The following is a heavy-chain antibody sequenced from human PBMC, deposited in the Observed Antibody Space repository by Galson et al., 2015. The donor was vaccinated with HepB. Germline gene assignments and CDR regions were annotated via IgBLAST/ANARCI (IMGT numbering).Heavy chain of an antibody. V-gene: IGHV1-69*04. Sequence: SVKVSCKASGGTFSSYTISWVRQAPGQGLEWMGRIIPILGIANYAQKFQGRVTITADKSTSTAYMELSSLRSEDTAVYYCARDMGRSGWYVHWFDPWGQGTLVTVSS. J-gene: IGHJ5*02. CDR2: IIPILGIA. CDR3: ARDMGRSGWYVHWFDP. CDR1: GGTFSSYT. D-gene: IGHD6-19*01.